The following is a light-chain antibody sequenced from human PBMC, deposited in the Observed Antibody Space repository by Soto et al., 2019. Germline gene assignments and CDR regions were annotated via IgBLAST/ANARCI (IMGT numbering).Light chain of an antibody. V-gene: IGKV4-1*01. J-gene: IGKJ1*01. CDR3: QQYYSTPRT. Sequence: DIVMTQSPDSLAVSLGERATINCKSSQTIFYNFNHKNYLAWYQQRPGQPPKLLIYWASTRESGVPDRFSGSGSGTDFTLTISSLQAEDVAVYYCQQYYSTPRTFGQGTKVEIK. CDR1: QTIFYNFNHKNY. CDR2: WAS.